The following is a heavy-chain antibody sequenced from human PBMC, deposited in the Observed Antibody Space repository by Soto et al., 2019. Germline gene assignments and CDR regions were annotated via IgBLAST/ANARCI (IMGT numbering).Heavy chain of an antibody. J-gene: IGHJ4*02. CDR3: GRGSTTEKVDS. V-gene: IGHV4-34*01. CDR1: GGSFSGYY. CDR2: INHSGST. Sequence: SETLSLTCAVYGGSFSGYYWSWIRQPPGKGLEWIGEINHSGSTNYNPSLKSRVTISVDTSKNQFSLKLSSVTAADTAVYYCGRGSTTEKVDSWGQGTLVTVSS. D-gene: IGHD4-17*01.